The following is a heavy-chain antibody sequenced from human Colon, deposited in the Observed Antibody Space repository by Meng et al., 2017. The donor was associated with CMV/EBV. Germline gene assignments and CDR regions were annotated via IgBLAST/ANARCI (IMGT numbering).Heavy chain of an antibody. CDR2: IYYTGSA. CDR3: ARADPSLAMYYFDY. D-gene: IGHD3-16*01. Sequence: GSLRLSCNVSGGSISTYYWTWIRQPPGKGLEWIGNIYYTGSAKYNPSLASRLTISVDTAKNQFSLKLSSVTAADTATYYCARADPSLAMYYFDYWGPGMLVTVS. J-gene: IGHJ4*02. V-gene: IGHV4-59*13. CDR1: GGSISTYY.